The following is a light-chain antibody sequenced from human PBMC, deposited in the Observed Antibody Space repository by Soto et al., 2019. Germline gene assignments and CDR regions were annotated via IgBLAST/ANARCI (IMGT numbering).Light chain of an antibody. V-gene: IGKV3-15*01. CDR2: GAS. CDR3: QQGNNPPPTWA. CDR1: QSVSSS. J-gene: IGKJ1*01. Sequence: EIVMTQSPATLSISPGGRATLSCRASQSVSSSLAWYQHKPGQAPRLLIYGASTRAPGVPARFSGSGSGTEFTLTIGSLQSEDIAVDDCQQGNNPPPTWAFGQGTKVEI.